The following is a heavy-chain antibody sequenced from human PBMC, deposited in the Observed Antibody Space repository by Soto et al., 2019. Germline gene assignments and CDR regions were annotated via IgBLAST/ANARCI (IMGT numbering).Heavy chain of an antibody. D-gene: IGHD6-6*01. J-gene: IGHJ4*01. CDR1: GFTFSSYG. CDR2: IWYDGSNK. Sequence: QVQLVESGGGVVQTGRSLRLSCAASGFTFSSYGMHWVRQAPGKGLEWVAVIWYDGSNKYYADSVKGRFTISRDNSKNTLYLQMNSLRAEDTAVYYCARDPTGYSSSSNFFDYSGHGTLVTVSS. CDR3: ARDPTGYSSSSNFFDY. V-gene: IGHV3-33*01.